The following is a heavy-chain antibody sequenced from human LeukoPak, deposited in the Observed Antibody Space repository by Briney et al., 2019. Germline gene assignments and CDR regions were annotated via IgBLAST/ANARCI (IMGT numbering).Heavy chain of an antibody. V-gene: IGHV4-34*01. CDR3: ARIDYVWGLGWFDP. Sequence: SETLSLTCAVYGGSFSGYYWSWIRQPPGKGLEWIGEINHSGSTNYNPSPKSRVTILVDTSKSQFSLKLSSVTAADTAVYYCARIDYVWGLGWFDPWGQGTLVTVSS. CDR1: GGSFSGYY. CDR2: INHSGST. D-gene: IGHD3-16*01. J-gene: IGHJ5*02.